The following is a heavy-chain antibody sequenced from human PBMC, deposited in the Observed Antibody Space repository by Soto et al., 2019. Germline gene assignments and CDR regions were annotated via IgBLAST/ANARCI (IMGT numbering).Heavy chain of an antibody. V-gene: IGHV1-58*01. J-gene: IGHJ3*02. D-gene: IGHD3-22*01. CDR2: IVVGSGNT. CDR1: GFTFTRSG. Sequence: SVKVSCKASGFTFTRSGVQWVRQARGQRLEWIGWIVVGSGNTNYAQKFQERVTITRDMSTSTAYMELSSLRSEDTAVYYCVRRYYDSSGYSSAFEIWGQGTMVSVSS. CDR3: VRRYYDSSGYSSAFEI.